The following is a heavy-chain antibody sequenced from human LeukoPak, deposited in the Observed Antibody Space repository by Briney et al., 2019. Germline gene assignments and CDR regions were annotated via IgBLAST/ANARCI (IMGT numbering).Heavy chain of an antibody. CDR1: GGPFSGYY. D-gene: IGHD2-2*01. V-gene: IGHV4-34*01. J-gene: IGHJ4*02. CDR2: INHSGST. Sequence: SETLSLTCAVYGGPFSGYYWSWIRQPPGKGLEWIGEINHSGSTNYNPSLKSRVTISVDTSKNQFSLKLSSVTAADTAVYYCARALGYCSSTSCYYDYWGQGTLVTVSS. CDR3: ARALGYCSSTSCYYDY.